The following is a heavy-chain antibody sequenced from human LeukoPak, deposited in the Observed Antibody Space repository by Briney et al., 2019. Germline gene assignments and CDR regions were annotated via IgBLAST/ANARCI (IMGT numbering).Heavy chain of an antibody. J-gene: IGHJ3*02. Sequence: PSETLSLTCTVSGGSISSSSYYWGWIRQPPGKGLEWIGSIYYSGSTYYNPSLKSRVTISVDTSKNQFSLKLSSVTAADTAVYYCAREGLSYSSGWFIDAFDIWGQGTMVTVSS. V-gene: IGHV4-39*07. D-gene: IGHD6-19*01. CDR1: GGSISSSSYY. CDR3: AREGLSYSSGWFIDAFDI. CDR2: IYYSGST.